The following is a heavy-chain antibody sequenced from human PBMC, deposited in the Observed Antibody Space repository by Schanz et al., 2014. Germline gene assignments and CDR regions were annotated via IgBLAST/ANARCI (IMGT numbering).Heavy chain of an antibody. J-gene: IGHJ4*02. D-gene: IGHD3-10*01. CDR3: ARDGRPPFYGSGEHYY. V-gene: IGHV3-21*04. Sequence: EVLLLESGGRVERPGGSLRLSCAASAFLFRSYSMHWVRQAPGKGLEWVSSISSSSSYISYADSVKGRFTISRDNAKNSLYLQMNSLRAEDTAVYYCARDGRPPFYGSGEHYYWGQGTLVTVSS. CDR2: ISSSSSYI. CDR1: AFLFRSYS.